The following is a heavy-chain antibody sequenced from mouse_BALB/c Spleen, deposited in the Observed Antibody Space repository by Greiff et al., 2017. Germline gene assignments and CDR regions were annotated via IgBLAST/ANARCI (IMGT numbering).Heavy chain of an antibody. J-gene: IGHJ4*01. CDR2: INPSSGYT. CDR1: GYTFTSYA. D-gene: IGHD4-1*01. CDR3: AREGDWDDAMDY. V-gene: IGHV1-4*01. Sequence: QVQLQQSGAELARPGASVKMSCKASGYTFTSYAMHRVKQRPGQGLEWIGYINPSSGYTNYNQKFKDKATLTADKSSSTAYMQLSSLTSEDSAVYYCAREGDWDDAMDYWGQGTSVTVSS.